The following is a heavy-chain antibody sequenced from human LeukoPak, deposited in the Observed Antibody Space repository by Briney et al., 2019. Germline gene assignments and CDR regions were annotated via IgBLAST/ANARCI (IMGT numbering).Heavy chain of an antibody. J-gene: IGHJ6*04. V-gene: IGHV3-48*03. D-gene: IGHD2-15*01. CDR2: ISSSGSTI. Sequence: GSLRLSCAASGFTFSSYEMNWVRQAPGKGLEWVSYISSSGSTIYYADSVKGRFTISRDNAKNSLYLQMNSLRAEDTAVYYCARVPGYCSGGSCYQTARLSNGMDVWGKGTTVTVSS. CDR1: GFTFSSYE. CDR3: ARVPGYCSGGSCYQTARLSNGMDV.